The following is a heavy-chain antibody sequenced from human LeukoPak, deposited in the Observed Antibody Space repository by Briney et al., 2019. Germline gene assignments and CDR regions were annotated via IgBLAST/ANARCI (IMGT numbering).Heavy chain of an antibody. CDR1: GYTLTELS. V-gene: IGHV1-24*01. CDR3: ATVRNRYGDYAIPIDY. D-gene: IGHD4-17*01. CDR2: FDPEGGET. Sequence: ASVKVSCKVSGYTLTELSMHWVRQAPGKGLEWMGGFDPEGGETIYAQKFQGRVTMTEDTSTDTAYMELSSLRSEDTAVYYCATVRNRYGDYAIPIDYWGQGTLVTVSS. J-gene: IGHJ4*02.